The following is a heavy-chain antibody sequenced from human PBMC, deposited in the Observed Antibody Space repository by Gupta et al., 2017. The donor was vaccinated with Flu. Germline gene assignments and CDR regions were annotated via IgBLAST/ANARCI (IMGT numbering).Heavy chain of an antibody. CDR1: GFQFTTAW. J-gene: IGHJ4*02. Sequence: EGQLVESGGGLVKPGGSLRLSCAASGFQFTTAWMSWVRQAPGKGLEWVGRIRSMFDGGTTHDAAPVMGRFIISRNEKTLFLRMTGLNNEDTAVYYCATDKTVYDSAPYFDTWGQGTLVTVSS. CDR2: IRSMFDGGTT. CDR3: ATDKTVYDSAPYFDT. V-gene: IGHV3-15*01. D-gene: IGHD5/OR15-5a*01.